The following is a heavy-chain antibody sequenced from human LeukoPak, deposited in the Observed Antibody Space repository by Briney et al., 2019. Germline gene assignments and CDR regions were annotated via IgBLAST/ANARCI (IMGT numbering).Heavy chain of an antibody. D-gene: IGHD1-26*01. CDR2: ISYDGSNK. CDR1: GFTFSSSG. CDR3: ARGLARSDVGRRS. V-gene: IGHV3-30*03. Sequence: PGGSLRLSCAASGFTFSSSGMHWVRQAPGKGLEWVAVISYDGSNKYYTDSVKGRFTISRDNSKYTLFLQMNSLGAEDTAIYYCARGLARSDVGRRSWGQGTLVTVSS. J-gene: IGHJ5*02.